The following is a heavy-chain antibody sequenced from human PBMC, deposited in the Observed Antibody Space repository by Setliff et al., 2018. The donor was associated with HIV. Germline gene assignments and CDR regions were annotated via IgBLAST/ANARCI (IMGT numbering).Heavy chain of an antibody. Sequence: GGSLRLSCAASGFTFSSYSMNWVRQAPGKGLEWVSSISSSSSYIYYADSVKGRFTISRDNAKNSLYLQMNSLRAEDTAVYYCARRGALRMAVVGYFDYWGQGTLVTISS. CDR1: GFTFSSYS. CDR2: ISSSSSYI. J-gene: IGHJ4*02. V-gene: IGHV3-21*01. D-gene: IGHD6-19*01. CDR3: ARRGALRMAVVGYFDY.